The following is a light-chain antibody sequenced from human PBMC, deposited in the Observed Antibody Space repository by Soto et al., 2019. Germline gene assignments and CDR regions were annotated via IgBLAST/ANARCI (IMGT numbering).Light chain of an antibody. CDR3: QQYNSYSIT. J-gene: IGKJ5*01. V-gene: IGKV1-5*01. CDR1: QNIRNW. CDR2: DAS. Sequence: DIQMTQSPSTLSASVGDSVTITCRASQNIRNWLAWYQQKPGKAPNPLIYDASSLESGVPSRFSGSGSGTEFTLTISSLQPDDFATYYCQQYNSYSITFGQGTRLEIK.